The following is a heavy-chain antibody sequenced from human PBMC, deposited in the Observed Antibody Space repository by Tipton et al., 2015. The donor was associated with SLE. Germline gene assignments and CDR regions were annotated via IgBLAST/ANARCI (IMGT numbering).Heavy chain of an antibody. CDR3: ARDDYCTSTSCYTYYVMDV. CDR2: IKEDGGEK. D-gene: IGHD2-2*01. V-gene: IGHV3-7*03. Sequence: SLRLSCAASGFSFSRYWMSWVRQAPGKGLEWVANIKEDGGEKYYVDSVKGRFTISRDNAKNSLFLQMHSLRAEDTAVYYCARDDYCTSTSCYTYYVMDVWGQGTTVTVSS. J-gene: IGHJ6*02. CDR1: GFSFSRYW.